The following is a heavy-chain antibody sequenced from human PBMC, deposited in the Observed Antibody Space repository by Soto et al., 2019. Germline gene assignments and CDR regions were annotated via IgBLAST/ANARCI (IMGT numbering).Heavy chain of an antibody. V-gene: IGHV3-23*01. J-gene: IGHJ4*02. CDR3: AKGRMGILGAFDY. D-gene: IGHD7-27*01. CDR2: ISGSGGST. CDR1: GFTFSSYA. Sequence: GGSLRLSCAASGFTFSSYAMSWVRQAPGTGLEWVSAISGSGGSTYYADSVKGRFTISRDNSKNTLYLQMNSLRAEDTAVYYCAKGRMGILGAFDYWGQGTLVTVSS.